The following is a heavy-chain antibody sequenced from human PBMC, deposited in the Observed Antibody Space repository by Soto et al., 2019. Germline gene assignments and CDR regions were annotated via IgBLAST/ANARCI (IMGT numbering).Heavy chain of an antibody. D-gene: IGHD6-13*01. J-gene: IGHJ4*02. CDR2: IDPSDSYT. Sequence: GESLKISCKGSGYSFTSYWISWVRQMPGKGLEWMGRIDPSDSYTNYSPSFQGRVTISADKSISTAYLQWSSLKASDTAMYYCARHVPAAGYFDYWGQGTLVTVSS. CDR3: ARHVPAAGYFDY. CDR1: GYSFTSYW. V-gene: IGHV5-10-1*01.